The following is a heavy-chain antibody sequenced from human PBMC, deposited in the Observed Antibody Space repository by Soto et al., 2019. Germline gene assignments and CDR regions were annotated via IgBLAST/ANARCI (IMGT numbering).Heavy chain of an antibody. J-gene: IGHJ5*02. Sequence: EVQLVESGGGLVQPGGSLRLSCAASGFTFSRYIMNWVRQAPGKGLEWVSYISSSSSTIYYADSVKGRFTISRDNAKNSLYLQMNSLRDEDTAVYYCARDPVQHPDLFDPWGQGTLVTVSS. CDR1: GFTFSRYI. CDR2: ISSSSSTI. CDR3: ARDPVQHPDLFDP. V-gene: IGHV3-48*02. D-gene: IGHD2-2*01.